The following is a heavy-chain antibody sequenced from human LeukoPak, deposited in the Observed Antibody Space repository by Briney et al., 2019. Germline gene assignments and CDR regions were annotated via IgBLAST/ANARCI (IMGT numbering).Heavy chain of an antibody. CDR2: LYIRGIT. CDR1: GFPVNSND. V-gene: IGHV3-66*01. CDR3: AQRAPPY. J-gene: IGHJ4*02. Sequence: PGGPLRLSCRVSGFPVNSNDTNWVRQARGKGVEWVSLLYIRGITKYADSGEGRFTISRDNSNNTLDLQLNGLRAEDTAVYYCAQRAPPYWGQGTQVTVSS.